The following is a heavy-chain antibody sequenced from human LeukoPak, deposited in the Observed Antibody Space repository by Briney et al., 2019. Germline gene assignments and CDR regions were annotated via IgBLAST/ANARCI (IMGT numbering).Heavy chain of an antibody. D-gene: IGHD2-8*01. CDR3: AGSLGYCTSNVCYLKY. CDR2: ISAQHGQT. V-gene: IGHV1-18*01. Sequence: ASVNVSCKASGYIFTKYGITWVRQVAGQGLEWMGWISAQHGQTEYAPNSQDRVTMTTDTYTNTAYMELRSLRSDDTAVYYCAGSLGYCTSNVCYLKYWGQGTLVTVSS. J-gene: IGHJ4*02. CDR1: GYIFTKYG.